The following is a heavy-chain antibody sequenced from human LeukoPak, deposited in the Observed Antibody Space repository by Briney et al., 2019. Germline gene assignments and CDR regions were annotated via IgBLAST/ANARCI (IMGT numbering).Heavy chain of an antibody. D-gene: IGHD3-22*01. J-gene: IGHJ4*02. CDR3: ARPYYYDSGTFYSGF. Sequence: PGGSLRLSCAVSGFIVSNNHMSWVRQAPGKGLEWVSVLYSSGSPYYADSVKGRFSISRDNSKNTVFLQMNGLKVEDTAVYYCARPYYYDSGTFYSGFWGQGTLVTVSS. CDR1: GFIVSNNH. CDR2: LYSSGSP. V-gene: IGHV3-66*01.